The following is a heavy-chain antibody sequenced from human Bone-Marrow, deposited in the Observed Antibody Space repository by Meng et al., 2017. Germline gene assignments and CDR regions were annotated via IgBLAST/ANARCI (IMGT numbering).Heavy chain of an antibody. J-gene: IGHJ4*02. CDR1: GFTFSSYA. V-gene: IGHV3-15*01. Sequence: GESLKISCAASGFTFSSYAMHWVRQVPGKRLEWVGRIKSKPDGETIDYAAPVKGRFTISRDDSKNTVYLQMNSLKTEDTAVYYCSGHIDYWGQGTLVTVSS. D-gene: IGHD5-12*01. CDR3: SGHIDY. CDR2: IKSKPDGETI.